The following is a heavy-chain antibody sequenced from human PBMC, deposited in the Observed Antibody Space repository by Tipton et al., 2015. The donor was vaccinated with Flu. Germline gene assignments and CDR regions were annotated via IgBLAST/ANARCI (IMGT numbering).Heavy chain of an antibody. V-gene: IGHV1-8*01. J-gene: IGHJ5*02. CDR3: ATSPRYCSSTTCYGWFDT. CDR1: GYTFTSYD. D-gene: IGHD2-2*01. Sequence: QLVQSGAEVKKPGASVKVSCKASGYTFTSYDINWVRQATGQGLEWMGWMNPNSGNTGYAQKFQGRVTMTRNTSISTAYMELSSLRSEDTAVYYCATSPRYCSSTTCYGWFDTWGQGALVTVSS. CDR2: MNPNSGNT.